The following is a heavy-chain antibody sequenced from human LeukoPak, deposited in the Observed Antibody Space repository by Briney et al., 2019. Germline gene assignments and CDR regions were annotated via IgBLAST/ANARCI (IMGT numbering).Heavy chain of an antibody. Sequence: VASVKVSCKTSGYTFTDYYLHWIRQAPGQGLEWLGWINPSSGGTNYALKFKNWVTLTRDTSISTAYVEVTRLGSDDTAVYFCARGLGPGDYFDYWGQGSLVTVSS. V-gene: IGHV1-2*04. CDR1: GYTFTDYY. J-gene: IGHJ4*02. CDR2: INPSSGGT. D-gene: IGHD7-27*01. CDR3: ARGLGPGDYFDY.